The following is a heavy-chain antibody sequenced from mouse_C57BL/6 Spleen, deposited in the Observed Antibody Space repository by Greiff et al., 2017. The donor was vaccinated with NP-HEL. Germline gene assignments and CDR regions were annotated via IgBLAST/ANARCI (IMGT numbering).Heavy chain of an antibody. D-gene: IGHD2-4*01. J-gene: IGHJ3*01. Sequence: VKLQESGPELVKPGASVKISCKASGYAFSSSWMNWVKQRPGKGLEWIGRIYPGDGDTNYNGKFKGKATLTADKSSSTAYMQLRSRTSEDSAVYFCASVYYDYEGWFAYWGQGTLVTVSA. V-gene: IGHV1-82*01. CDR2: IYPGDGDT. CDR1: GYAFSSSW. CDR3: ASVYYDYEGWFAY.